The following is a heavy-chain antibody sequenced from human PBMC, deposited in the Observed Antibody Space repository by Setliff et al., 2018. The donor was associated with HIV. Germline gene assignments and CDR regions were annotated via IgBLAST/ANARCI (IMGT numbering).Heavy chain of an antibody. Sequence: LSETLSLTCSVSGASIRGHYWSCIRQPPGKGLEWIGEIDHSGNTNYNPSLKSRVTISVDTSKNHFSLKLSSVTAADTAVYYCARDRFTWNYGKNYMDVWGTGTTVT. CDR3: ARDRFTWNYGKNYMDV. CDR1: GASIRGHY. D-gene: IGHD1-7*01. CDR2: IDHSGNT. V-gene: IGHV4-34*01. J-gene: IGHJ6*03.